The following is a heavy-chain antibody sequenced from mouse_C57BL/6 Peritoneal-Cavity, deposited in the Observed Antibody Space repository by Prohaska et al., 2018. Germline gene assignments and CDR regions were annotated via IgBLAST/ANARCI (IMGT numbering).Heavy chain of an antibody. D-gene: IGHD2-5*01. CDR3: ARGTIVTNYYAMDY. CDR1: GYTFTSYW. V-gene: IGHV1-69*01. CDR2: IDPSDSDT. Sequence: QVQLQQPGAELVMPGASVKLSCKASGYTFTSYWMHWVKQRPGQGLEWIGEIDPSDSDTNYNQKFKGKATLTVDKSSSTAYMQLSSLTSEDSAVYYCARGTIVTNYYAMDYWGQGTSVTVSS. J-gene: IGHJ4*01.